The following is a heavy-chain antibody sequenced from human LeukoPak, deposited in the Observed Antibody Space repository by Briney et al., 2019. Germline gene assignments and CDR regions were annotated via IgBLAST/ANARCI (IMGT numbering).Heavy chain of an antibody. J-gene: IGHJ4*02. CDR1: GFTVSSNY. Sequence: SGGSLRLSCAVSGFTVSSNYMSWVRQPPGKGLEWVSVIYSGGSTYYADSVKGRFTISRDNSKNTLYLQMNSLRAEDTAVYYCARPKTTVTDLDYWGQGTLVTVSS. CDR3: ARPKTTVTDLDY. D-gene: IGHD4-17*01. CDR2: IYSGGST. V-gene: IGHV3-53*05.